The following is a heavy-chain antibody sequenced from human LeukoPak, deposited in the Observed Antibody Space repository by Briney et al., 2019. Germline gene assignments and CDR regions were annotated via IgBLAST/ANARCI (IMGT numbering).Heavy chain of an antibody. Sequence: GGALRPSCAAPGFTLSSYWMHRGRQTPGKGVGWVSRINSDGSTISYADSVKGRFTISRDDAKNTLYLQMNSLGAEDTAVYYCARDNAYSSGWDFDYWGQGTLVTVSS. CDR2: INSDGSTI. D-gene: IGHD6-19*01. CDR3: ARDNAYSSGWDFDY. CDR1: GFTLSSYW. J-gene: IGHJ4*02. V-gene: IGHV3-74*01.